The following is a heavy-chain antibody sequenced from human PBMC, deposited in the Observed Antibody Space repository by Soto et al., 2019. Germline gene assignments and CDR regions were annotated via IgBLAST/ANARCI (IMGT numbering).Heavy chain of an antibody. J-gene: IGHJ3*02. CDR1: GGTFSSYV. D-gene: IGHD3-22*01. V-gene: IGHV1-69*13. CDR2: IIPIFGTA. Sequence: SVKVSWKASGGTFSSYVSSWGRMGPGQGLEWMGGIIPIFGTANYAQKFQGRVAITADESTSTAYMELSSLRSEDTAVYYCARDRNYYYDSSGYYRPDAFDIWGQGTMVTVSS. CDR3: ARDRNYYYDSSGYYRPDAFDI.